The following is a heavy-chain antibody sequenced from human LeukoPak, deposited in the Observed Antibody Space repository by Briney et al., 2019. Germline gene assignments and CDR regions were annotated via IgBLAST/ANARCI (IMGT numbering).Heavy chain of an antibody. Sequence: SETLSLTCTVSGGSISSYYWSWIRQPAGKGLEWIGRIYTSGSTDYNPSLKSRVTMSVDTSKNQFSLKLSSVTAADTAVYYCARDSITIFGVVIQRGSWFDPWGQGTLVTVSS. CDR3: ARDSITIFGVVIQRGSWFDP. CDR2: IYTSGST. D-gene: IGHD3-3*01. J-gene: IGHJ5*02. CDR1: GGSISSYY. V-gene: IGHV4-4*07.